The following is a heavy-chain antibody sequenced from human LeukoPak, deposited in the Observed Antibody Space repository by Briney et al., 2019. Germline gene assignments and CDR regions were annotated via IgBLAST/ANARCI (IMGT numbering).Heavy chain of an antibody. Sequence: ASVRVSCKVSGYRVSESSMHWVRQAPGKGLEWMGGFDPDDRKTIYAQKLQGRFTMTEDTSTDTAYMELSSLRSEDTAVYFCATIVSGVDDYFYYYMDVWGKGTPVTVSS. CDR1: GYRVSESS. CDR3: ATIVSGVDDYFYYYMDV. V-gene: IGHV1-24*01. CDR2: FDPDDRKT. D-gene: IGHD1-26*01. J-gene: IGHJ6*03.